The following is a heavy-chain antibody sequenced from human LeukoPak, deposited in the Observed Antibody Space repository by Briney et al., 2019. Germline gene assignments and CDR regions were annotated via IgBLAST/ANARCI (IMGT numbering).Heavy chain of an antibody. Sequence: SETLSLTCAVHGESVGVYYWSWIRQSPGKGLEWIGEIRSGYTNYNPSLKTRVTISADTSENQLSLRLTSVTAADTAVYYCARMRCGHTDNRCYNYWGQGTLVTVSS. D-gene: IGHD2-2*02. CDR1: GESVGVYY. CDR2: IRSGYT. CDR3: ARMRCGHTDNRCYNY. V-gene: IGHV4-34*01. J-gene: IGHJ4*02.